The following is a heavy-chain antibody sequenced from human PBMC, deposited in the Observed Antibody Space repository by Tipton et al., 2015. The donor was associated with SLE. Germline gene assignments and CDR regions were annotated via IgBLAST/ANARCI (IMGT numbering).Heavy chain of an antibody. CDR1: GGSINSSVYY. V-gene: IGHV4-39*07. J-gene: IGHJ3*02. CDR3: ARRLVGAVVDAFDM. CDR2: FSYTGST. Sequence: TLSLTCTVSGGSINSSVYYWGWIRQPPGKGLEWSGSFSYTGSTYYNPSLKSRVTISVDTSKNQFSLKLSPVTAADTAGYYCARRLVGAVVDAFDMWGQGSMVIVSS. D-gene: IGHD1-26*01.